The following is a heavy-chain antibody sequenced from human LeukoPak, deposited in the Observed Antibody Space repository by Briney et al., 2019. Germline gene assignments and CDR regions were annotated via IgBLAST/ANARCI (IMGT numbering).Heavy chain of an antibody. CDR1: GFTYSSYA. CDR2: ISYDGSNK. Sequence: GGSLRLSCAASGFTYSSYAMHWVRQAPGKGLEWVAVISYDGSNKYYADSVKGRFTISRDNSKNTLYLQMNSLRAEDTAVYYCAKGDCSSTSCSFDYWGQGTLVTVSS. J-gene: IGHJ4*02. D-gene: IGHD2-2*01. CDR3: AKGDCSSTSCSFDY. V-gene: IGHV3-30-3*01.